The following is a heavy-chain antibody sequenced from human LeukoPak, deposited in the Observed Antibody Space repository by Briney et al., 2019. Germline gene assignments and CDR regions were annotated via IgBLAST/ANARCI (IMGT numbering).Heavy chain of an antibody. CDR2: IFYTGTT. Sequence: SETLSLTCTVSGGSIRSGSYYWSWIRQPAGKGLEWIGYIFYTGTTNYNPSLKSRVTISVDTSNEQFSLKLTSVTAADSAVYYCAGGYSYTDFDYWGQGTLVTVSS. CDR1: GGSIRSGSYY. J-gene: IGHJ4*02. V-gene: IGHV4-61*10. D-gene: IGHD5-18*01. CDR3: AGGYSYTDFDY.